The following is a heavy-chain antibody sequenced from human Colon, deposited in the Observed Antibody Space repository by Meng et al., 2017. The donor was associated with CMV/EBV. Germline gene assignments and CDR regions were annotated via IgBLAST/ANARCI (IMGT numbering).Heavy chain of an antibody. CDR1: GGSINTGGYY. V-gene: IGHV4-31*03. CDR3: ARGVGGSRKMKY. CDR2: IYYSGTT. J-gene: IGHJ4*02. D-gene: IGHD1-26*01. Sequence: LRLSCTASGGSINTGGYYWSWIRQHPGKGLEWIGYIYYSGTTFYNPSLKSRVTISVDTSKNLFSLKLSSVTAADTAVYYCARGVGGSRKMKYWGQGTLVTVSS.